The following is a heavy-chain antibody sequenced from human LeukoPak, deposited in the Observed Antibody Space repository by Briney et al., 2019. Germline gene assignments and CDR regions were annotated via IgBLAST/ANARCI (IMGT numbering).Heavy chain of an antibody. V-gene: IGHV1-46*01. CDR1: GYTFTSYY. CDR2: INPSGGST. Sequence: GASVKVSCKASGYTFTSYYMHWVRQAPGQGLEWMGIINPSGGSTSYAQKFQGRVTMTRDMSTSTVYMELSSLRSEDTAVYYCARGSNNYGSGNYLSYGYYFDYWGQGTLVTVSS. J-gene: IGHJ4*02. CDR3: ARGSNNYGSGNYLSYGYYFDY. D-gene: IGHD3-10*01.